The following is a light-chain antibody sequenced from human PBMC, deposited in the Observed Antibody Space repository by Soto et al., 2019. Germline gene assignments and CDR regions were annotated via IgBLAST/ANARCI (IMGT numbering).Light chain of an antibody. CDR1: QGIIPR. J-gene: IGKJ1*01. CDR3: HQRQSWPRT. Sequence: EIVLTQXPSTLSSFAGVRATLSWTARQGIIPRLXGYQHKPGRAPRVLIFLTSNRAHGIPARFSGSGSGTDFTRTISRLEPDDSAVYYGHQRQSWPRTFGQGTKVDI. CDR2: LTS. V-gene: IGKV3-11*01.